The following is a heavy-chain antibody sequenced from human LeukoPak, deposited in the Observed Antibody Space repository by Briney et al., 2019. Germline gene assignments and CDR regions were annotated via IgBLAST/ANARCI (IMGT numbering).Heavy chain of an antibody. CDR2: IYYSGST. V-gene: IGHV4-61*10. CDR3: ARHQWVPAFDI. J-gene: IGHJ3*02. Sequence: SETLSLTCTVSGGSISSGSYYWSWIRQPAGKGLEWLGYIYYSGSTNYNPSLKSRVTISIDTSKNQFSLKLSSVTAADTAVYYCARHQWVPAFDIWGQGTMVTVSS. CDR1: GGSISSGSYY. D-gene: IGHD1-26*01.